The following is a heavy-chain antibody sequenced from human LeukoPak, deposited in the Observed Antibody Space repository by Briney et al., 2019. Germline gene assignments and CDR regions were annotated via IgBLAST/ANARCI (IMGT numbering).Heavy chain of an antibody. D-gene: IGHD1-26*01. Sequence: PSETLSLTCTVPGDSISSYYWSWIRQPPGKGLEWIGYIYYSGSTNYNPSLKSRATVSLDTSRNQFSLKLTSLTAADSAVYYCARSSGARSQFDYWGQGTLVTVSS. J-gene: IGHJ4*02. CDR3: ARSSGARSQFDY. CDR1: GDSISSYY. CDR2: IYYSGST. V-gene: IGHV4-59*12.